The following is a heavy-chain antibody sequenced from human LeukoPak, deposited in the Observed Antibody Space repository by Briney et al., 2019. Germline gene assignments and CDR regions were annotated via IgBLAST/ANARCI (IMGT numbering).Heavy chain of an antibody. CDR2: ISSSDTI. V-gene: IGHV3-48*02. J-gene: IGHJ4*02. CDR1: GFTFSSYS. CDR3: ARGKYYHEKHFDY. Sequence: GGSLRLSCAASGFTFSSYSMNWVRQAPGKGLEWVSYISSSDTIYYADSVKGRFTISRDNAKNSLYLQMNSLRDEDTAVYYCARGKYYHEKHFDYWGQGTLVTVSS. D-gene: IGHD2/OR15-2a*01.